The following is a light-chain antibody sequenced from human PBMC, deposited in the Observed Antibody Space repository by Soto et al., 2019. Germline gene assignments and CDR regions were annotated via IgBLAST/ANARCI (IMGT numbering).Light chain of an antibody. V-gene: IGLV1-40*01. CDR1: SSNIGAGYD. J-gene: IGLJ3*02. CDR2: GNS. Sequence: QSVLTQPPSVSVAPGQRVTISCTGSSSNIGAGYDVHWYQQLPGTAPKPLIYGNSNRPSGVPDRFSGSKSGTSASLSITGIKDEDEADYYCQSYDNRLSGWVFGGGTKLTVL. CDR3: QSYDNRLSGWV.